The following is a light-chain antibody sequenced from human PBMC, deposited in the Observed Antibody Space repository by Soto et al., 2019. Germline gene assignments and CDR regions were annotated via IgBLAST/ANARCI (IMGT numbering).Light chain of an antibody. CDR2: DAS. Sequence: DIQVTQSPSTLSASIGDRVTIXCRISQSSSRRLAWYQQKPGKAXRLLIYDASSLERGVPSRFSGSGSGTEFTLTITSLEPDDFATYYCQQYHSWAFGQGTKVDIK. J-gene: IGKJ1*01. V-gene: IGKV1-5*01. CDR1: QSSSRR. CDR3: QQYHSWA.